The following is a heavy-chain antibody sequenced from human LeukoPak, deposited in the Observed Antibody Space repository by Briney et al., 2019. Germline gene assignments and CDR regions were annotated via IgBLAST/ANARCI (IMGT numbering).Heavy chain of an antibody. Sequence: ASVKVSCKASGYTFTSYDINWVRQATGQGLEWMGWMNPNSGNTGYAQKFQGRVTMTRNTSISTAYMGLSSLRSEDTAVYYCARGRRYSSSWNSYYYYYGMDVWGQGTTVTVSS. D-gene: IGHD6-13*01. CDR3: ARGRRYSSSWNSYYYYYGMDV. J-gene: IGHJ6*02. V-gene: IGHV1-8*01. CDR2: MNPNSGNT. CDR1: GYTFTSYD.